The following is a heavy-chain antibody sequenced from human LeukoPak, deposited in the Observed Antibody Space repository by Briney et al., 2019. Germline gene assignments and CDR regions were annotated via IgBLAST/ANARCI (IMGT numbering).Heavy chain of an antibody. D-gene: IGHD4-23*01. Sequence: PGGSLRLSCAASGFTFSSYGMHWVRQAPGKGLEWVTVIWYDGSNKYYADSVKGRFTISRDDSKNTLYLQMNSLRAEDTATYYCARGYGGNSGSFDYWGQGTLVTVSS. J-gene: IGHJ4*02. CDR1: GFTFSSYG. CDR2: IWYDGSNK. CDR3: ARGYGGNSGSFDY. V-gene: IGHV3-33*01.